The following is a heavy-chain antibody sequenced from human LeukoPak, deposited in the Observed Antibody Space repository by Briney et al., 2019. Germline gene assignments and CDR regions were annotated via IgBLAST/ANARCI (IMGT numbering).Heavy chain of an antibody. Sequence: GGSLRLSCAASGFTFSSYSMNWVRQAPGKGLEWVSSITSSGRYIYYADSVKGRFTISRDNAKNSLYLQMNSLRAEDTAVYYCARDDYGGIDYWGQGTLVTVSS. J-gene: IGHJ4*02. CDR3: ARDDYGGIDY. D-gene: IGHD4-17*01. V-gene: IGHV3-21*01. CDR2: ITSSGRYI. CDR1: GFTFSSYS.